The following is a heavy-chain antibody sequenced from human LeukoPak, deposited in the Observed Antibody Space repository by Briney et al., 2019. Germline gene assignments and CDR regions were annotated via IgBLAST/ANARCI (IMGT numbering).Heavy chain of an antibody. CDR2: IKSKTDGGTT. Sequence: GGSLRLSCVASGFSFRSNWMSWVRQAPGKGLEWVGRIKSKTDGGTTDYAAPVKGRFTISRDGSKNTLYLQMNSLKTEDTAVYYCTTARPISDYWGQGTLVTVSS. V-gene: IGHV3-15*01. CDR1: GFSFRSNW. J-gene: IGHJ4*02. D-gene: IGHD6-6*01. CDR3: TTARPISDY.